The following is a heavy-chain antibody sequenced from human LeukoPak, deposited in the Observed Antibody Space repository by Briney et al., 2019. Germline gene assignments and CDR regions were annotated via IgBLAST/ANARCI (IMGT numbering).Heavy chain of an antibody. J-gene: IGHJ4*02. V-gene: IGHV3-23*01. CDR1: GFTFSTYA. Sequence: GGSLRLSCAASGFTFSTYAMSWVRQAPGKGLEWVSALSPSGGIAYYEDSVKGRFTISRDNSKNTLYLQMNSLRAEDTAVYYCAKGVNYFVLEYWGQGTLVTISS. CDR3: AKGVNYFVLEY. CDR2: LSPSGGIA. D-gene: IGHD3-10*02.